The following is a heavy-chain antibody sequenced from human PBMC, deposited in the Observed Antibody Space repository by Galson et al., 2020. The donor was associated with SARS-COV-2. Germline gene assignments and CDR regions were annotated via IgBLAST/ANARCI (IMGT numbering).Heavy chain of an antibody. CDR3: ARGDTYYYGSGSYYYFDY. CDR1: GGSISSYY. Sequence: SQTLSLTCTVSGGSISSYYWSCIRQPPGKGLEWLGYIYYSGSTNYNPSLTSRVTISVDTSKNQFSLKLSSVTAADTAVYYCARGDTYYYGSGSYYYFDYWGQGTLVTVSS. V-gene: IGHV4-59*01. J-gene: IGHJ4*02. CDR2: IYYSGST. D-gene: IGHD3-10*01.